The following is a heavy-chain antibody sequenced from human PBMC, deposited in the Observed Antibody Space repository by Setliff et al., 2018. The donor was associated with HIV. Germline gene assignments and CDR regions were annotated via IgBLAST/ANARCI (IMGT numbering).Heavy chain of an antibody. CDR2: INHSGST. Sequence: PSETLSLTCTVSGGSISSGGYYWSWIRQPPGKGLEWIGEINHSGSTNYNPSLKSRVTISVDTSKNQFSLKLSSVTAADTAVYYCASGYGSGSYPGDWGQGTLVTVSS. CDR3: ASGYGSGSYPGD. CDR1: GGSISSGGYY. V-gene: IGHV4-39*07. D-gene: IGHD3-10*01. J-gene: IGHJ4*02.